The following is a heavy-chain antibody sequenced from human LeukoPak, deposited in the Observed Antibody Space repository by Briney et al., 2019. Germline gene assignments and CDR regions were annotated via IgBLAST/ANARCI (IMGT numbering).Heavy chain of an antibody. V-gene: IGHV3-66*01. CDR1: GFSVSSNY. J-gene: IGHJ4*02. CDR3: ARVLGTLNGDDYFDY. CDR2: IYSGGST. Sequence: GGSLRLSCAASGFSVSSNYMSWVRQAPGRGLEWVSLIYSGGSTYYADSVKGRFTISRDNSKNTLYLQMNSLRAEDTAVYYCARVLGTLNGDDYFDYWGQGTLVTVSS. D-gene: IGHD7-27*01.